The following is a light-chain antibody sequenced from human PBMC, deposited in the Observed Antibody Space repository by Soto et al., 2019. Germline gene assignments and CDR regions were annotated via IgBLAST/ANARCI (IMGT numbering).Light chain of an antibody. CDR1: SSDVGAYNY. Sequence: QSALTQPASVSGSPGQSITISCTGTSSDVGAYNYVSWYQQHPAKVPKLMIYDVSNRPSGVSDRFSGSKSGNTASLTISGLQAEDESDYYCYSYTSSRTYVFGTGTKLTVL. V-gene: IGLV2-14*01. CDR3: YSYTSSRTYV. J-gene: IGLJ1*01. CDR2: DVS.